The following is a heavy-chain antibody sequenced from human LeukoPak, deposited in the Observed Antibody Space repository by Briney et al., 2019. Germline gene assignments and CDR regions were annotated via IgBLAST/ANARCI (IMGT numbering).Heavy chain of an antibody. J-gene: IGHJ4*02. CDR1: GHTFTDYY. D-gene: IGHD3-22*01. V-gene: IGHV1-69-2*01. Sequence: ASVKISCKVSGHTFTDYYMHWVQQAPGKGLECMGLVDPEDGETIYAEKFQGRVTITADTSTDTAYMELSSLRAEDTAVYYCAKENYYYDSSGPWGQGTLVTVSS. CDR2: VDPEDGET. CDR3: AKENYYYDSSGP.